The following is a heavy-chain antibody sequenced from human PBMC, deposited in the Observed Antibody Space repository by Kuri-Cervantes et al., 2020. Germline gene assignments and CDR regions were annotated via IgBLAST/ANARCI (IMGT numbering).Heavy chain of an antibody. CDR1: GYTFTSYA. Sequence: ASVKVSCKASGYTFTSYAMHWVRQAPGQRLEWMGWSNAGNGNTKYSQEFQGRVTITRDKSTSTAYMALSSLRSEDTAVYYCARVRASVAFDYWGQGTLVTVSS. CDR2: SNAGNGNT. V-gene: IGHV1-3*02. CDR3: ARVRASVAFDY. J-gene: IGHJ4*02.